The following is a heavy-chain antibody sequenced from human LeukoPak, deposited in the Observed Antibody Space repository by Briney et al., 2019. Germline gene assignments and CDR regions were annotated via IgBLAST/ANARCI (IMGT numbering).Heavy chain of an antibody. CDR3: AKDPKWELPYWSFDL. Sequence: PGGSLRLSCAASGFTFSDYYMTWIRHAPGKGLETVAYISGSGSVIVYADSVKGRFTISRDNAKNSLYLQMNSLRAEDTALYYCAKDPKWELPYWSFDLWGRGTLVTVSS. V-gene: IGHV3-11*01. CDR2: ISGSGSVI. J-gene: IGHJ2*01. CDR1: GFTFSDYY. D-gene: IGHD1-26*01.